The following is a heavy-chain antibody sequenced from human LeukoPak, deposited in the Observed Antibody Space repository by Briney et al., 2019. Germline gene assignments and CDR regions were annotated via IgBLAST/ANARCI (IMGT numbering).Heavy chain of an antibody. Sequence: KPSETLSLTCTVSGGSFRGFYWSWIRQPAGKGLEWIGRIYSSGSINYNPSLNSRVTMSVDTSKNQFSLKLSSVTAADTAVYYCARRNWNYWYFDLWGRGTLVTVSS. D-gene: IGHD1-20*01. V-gene: IGHV4-4*07. CDR1: GGSFRGFY. CDR3: ARRNWNYWYFDL. CDR2: IYSSGSI. J-gene: IGHJ2*01.